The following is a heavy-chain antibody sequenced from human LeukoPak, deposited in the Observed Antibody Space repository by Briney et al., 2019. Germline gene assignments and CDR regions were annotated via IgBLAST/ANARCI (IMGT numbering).Heavy chain of an antibody. V-gene: IGHV4-31*03. CDR2: IYYSGST. J-gene: IGHJ4*02. CDR3: ARDWSGAAHFDY. Sequence: SQTLSLTCTVSGGSISSGGYYWSWIRQHPGKCLEWIGYIYYSGSTYYNPSLKSRVTISVDTSKNQFSLKLSSVTAADTAVYYCARDWSGAAHFDYWGQGTLVTVSS. D-gene: IGHD6-13*01. CDR1: GGSISSGGYY.